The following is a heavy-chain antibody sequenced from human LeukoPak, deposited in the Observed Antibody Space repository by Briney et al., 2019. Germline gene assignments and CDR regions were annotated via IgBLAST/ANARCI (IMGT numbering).Heavy chain of an antibody. D-gene: IGHD2-2*01. Sequence: ASVKVSCKASGYTFTSYGLSWVRQAPGQGLEWMGWISAYNGNTNYAQKLQGRVTMTTDTSTSTAYMELRSLRSDDTAVYYCARVVGAFVVVPAAIDYWGQGTLVTVSS. CDR1: GYTFTSYG. V-gene: IGHV1-18*01. CDR2: ISAYNGNT. J-gene: IGHJ4*02. CDR3: ARVVGAFVVVPAAIDY.